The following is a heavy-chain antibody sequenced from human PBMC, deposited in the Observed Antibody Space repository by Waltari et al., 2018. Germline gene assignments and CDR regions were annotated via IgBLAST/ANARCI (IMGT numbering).Heavy chain of an antibody. CDR2: ISPIFGTA. J-gene: IGHJ6*02. Sequence: QVQLVQSGAEVKKPGSSVKVSCKASGGTFSSYAISWVRQAPGQGLEWMGGISPIFGTANYAQKFQGRVTITADESTSTAYMELSSLRSEDTAVYYCARDGVPGSSGSGSEKSSVGYYGMDVWGQGP. V-gene: IGHV1-69*13. CDR3: ARDGVPGSSGSGSEKSSVGYYGMDV. CDR1: GGTFSSYA. D-gene: IGHD3-10*01.